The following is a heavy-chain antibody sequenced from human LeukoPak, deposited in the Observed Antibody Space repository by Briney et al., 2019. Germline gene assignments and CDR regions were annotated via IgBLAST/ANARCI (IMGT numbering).Heavy chain of an antibody. Sequence: SETLSLTCATYGGPFNGFYWSWIRQPPGKGLELIGEINHSGTTNYNPSLESRVTISADTSNNQFSLKLSSVTAADTAVYYCARGGSYPTSNDYWGRGTLVTVSS. J-gene: IGHJ4*02. CDR2: INHSGTT. V-gene: IGHV4-34*01. D-gene: IGHD3-10*01. CDR1: GGPFNGFY. CDR3: ARGGSYPTSNDY.